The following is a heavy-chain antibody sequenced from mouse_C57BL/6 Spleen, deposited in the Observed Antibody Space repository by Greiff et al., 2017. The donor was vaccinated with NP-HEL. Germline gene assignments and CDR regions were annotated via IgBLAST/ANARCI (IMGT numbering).Heavy chain of an antibody. CDR2: IHPNSGST. D-gene: IGHD1-1*01. CDR1: GYTFTSYW. J-gene: IGHJ2*01. Sequence: VQLQQPGAELVKPGASVKLSCKASGYTFTSYWMHWVKQRPGQGLEWIGMIHPNSGSTNYNEKFKSKATLTVDKSSSTAYMQLSSLTSEDSAVYYCARYYYGSSLFDYWGQGTTLTVSS. V-gene: IGHV1-64*01. CDR3: ARYYYGSSLFDY.